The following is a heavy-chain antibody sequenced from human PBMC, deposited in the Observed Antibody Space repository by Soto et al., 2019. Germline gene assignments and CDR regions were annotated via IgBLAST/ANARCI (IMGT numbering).Heavy chain of an antibody. CDR2: IIPIFGTA. V-gene: IGHV1-69*01. Sequence: QVQLVQSGAEVKKPGSSVKVSCKASGGTFRSYAISWVRQAPGQGLESMGGIIPIFGTANYAQQFQGRVTITADESTSTADIDLSNLRSEDTAVSYLARGGRGYPPDWYYGMDVWGQGTTVTVSA. D-gene: IGHD3-22*01. J-gene: IGHJ6*01. CDR1: GGTFRSYA. CDR3: ARGGRGYPPDWYYGMDV.